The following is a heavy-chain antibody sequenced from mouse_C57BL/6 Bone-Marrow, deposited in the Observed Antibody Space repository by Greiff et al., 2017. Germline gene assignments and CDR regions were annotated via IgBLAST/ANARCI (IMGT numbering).Heavy chain of an antibody. V-gene: IGHV5-4*03. Sequence: EVHLVESGGGLVKPGGSLKLSCAASGFSFSSYAMSWVRQTPEKRLEWVATISDGGSYTYYPDNVKGRFTISRDNAKNNLYLQMSHLKSEDTAMYDSARRMRYWYFDVWGTGTTVTVSS. J-gene: IGHJ1*03. CDR1: GFSFSSYA. CDR3: ARRMRYWYFDV. CDR2: ISDGGSYT.